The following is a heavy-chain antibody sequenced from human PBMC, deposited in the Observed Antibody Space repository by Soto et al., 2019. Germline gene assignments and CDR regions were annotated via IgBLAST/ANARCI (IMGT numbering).Heavy chain of an antibody. D-gene: IGHD6-19*01. CDR1: GFTFSSSD. CDR2: ISYAGSDK. V-gene: IGHV3-30*18. Sequence: QVKLVESGGGVVQPGRSLRLSCAASGFTFSSSDMHWVRQAPGKGLEWVTVISYAGSDKYYADSVKGRFTISRDNSKNTLYLQMHSLRAEDTAVYYCAKDLNSGWFDYCGQGTLVTVSS. CDR3: AKDLNSGWFDY. J-gene: IGHJ4*02.